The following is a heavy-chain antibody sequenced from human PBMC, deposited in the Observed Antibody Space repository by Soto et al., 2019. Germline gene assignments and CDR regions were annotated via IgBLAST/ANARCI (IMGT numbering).Heavy chain of an antibody. CDR1: GFTFSSYG. CDR3: ARGPENIIINPAASLSYYLDS. Sequence: PGGSLRLSCAASGFTFSSYGMHWVRQAPGKGLEWVAVISYDGSNKYYADSVKGRFTISRDNSKNTLYLQMNSLRAEDTAVYYCARGPENIIINPAASLSYYLDSWGQGTRVTVSS. CDR2: ISYDGSNK. J-gene: IGHJ4*02. V-gene: IGHV3-30*03. D-gene: IGHD3-3*02.